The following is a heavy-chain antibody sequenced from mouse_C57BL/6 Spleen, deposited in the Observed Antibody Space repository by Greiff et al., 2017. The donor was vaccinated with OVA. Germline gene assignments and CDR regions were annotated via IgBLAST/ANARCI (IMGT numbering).Heavy chain of an antibody. Sequence: VQLKESGAELARPGASVKMSCKASGYTFTSYTMHWVKQRPGQGLEWIGYINPSSGYTKYNQKFKDKATLTADKSSSTAYMQLSSLTSEDSAVYYCARSGLGPAFDYWGQGTTLTVSS. D-gene: IGHD4-1*01. CDR3: ARSGLGPAFDY. CDR1: GYTFTSYT. CDR2: INPSSGYT. J-gene: IGHJ2*01. V-gene: IGHV1-4*01.